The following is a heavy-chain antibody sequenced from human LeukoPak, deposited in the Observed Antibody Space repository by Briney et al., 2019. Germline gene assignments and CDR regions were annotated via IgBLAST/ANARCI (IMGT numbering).Heavy chain of an antibody. D-gene: IGHD3-10*01. J-gene: IGHJ4*02. V-gene: IGHV2-5*02. Sequence: SGPTLVKPTQTLTLTCAFSGFSLSTSRVGVGWIRQPPGKALEWLAVIYWDDDKRYSPSLQSRLTITKDTSKNQVVLTMTNMDPLDRARYFCPHRGSTGTYVDCWGQGVLVTVSS. CDR2: IYWDDDK. CDR3: PHRGSTGTYVDC. CDR1: GFSLSTSRVG.